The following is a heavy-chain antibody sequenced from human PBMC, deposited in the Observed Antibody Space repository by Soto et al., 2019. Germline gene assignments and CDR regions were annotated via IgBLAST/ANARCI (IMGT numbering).Heavy chain of an antibody. J-gene: IGHJ6*02. D-gene: IGHD3-22*01. Sequence: LRLSCAASGFTFDDYAMHWVRQAPGKGLEWVSGISWNSGSIGYADSVKGRFTISRDNAKNSLYLQMNSLRAEDTALYYCAKDSALDYYYDSYGMDVWGQGTTVTVSS. V-gene: IGHV3-9*01. CDR1: GFTFDDYA. CDR3: AKDSALDYYYDSYGMDV. CDR2: ISWNSGSI.